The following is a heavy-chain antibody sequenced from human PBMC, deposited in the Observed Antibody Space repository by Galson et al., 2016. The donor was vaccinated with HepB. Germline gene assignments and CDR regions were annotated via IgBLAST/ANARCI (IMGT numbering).Heavy chain of an antibody. V-gene: IGHV4-39*01. CDR3: PKRQRIAARLAPFDS. CDR2: VYYSGTT. J-gene: IGHJ3*02. D-gene: IGHD6-6*01. Sequence: SETLSLTCSVSGGSISERSYYWGWIRQPPGKGLEWIGNVYYSGTTHYNPSLESRATVSLDTTKNQFSLRLTSVTAAETAVHYCPKRQRIAARLAPFDSWGQGTMVTVSS. CDR1: GGSISERSYY.